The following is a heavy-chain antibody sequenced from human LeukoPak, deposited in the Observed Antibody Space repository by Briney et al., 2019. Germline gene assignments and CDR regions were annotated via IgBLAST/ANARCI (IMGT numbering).Heavy chain of an antibody. V-gene: IGHV3-23*01. CDR3: ARGYYDILTGYYNRYYFDY. CDR1: GFTFSSYA. J-gene: IGHJ4*02. Sequence: GGSLRLSCAASGFTFSSYAMSWVRQAPGKGLEWVSAISGSGGSTYYADSVKGRFTISKDNSKNTLYLQMNSLRAEDTAVYYCARGYYDILTGYYNRYYFDYWGQGTLVTVSS. D-gene: IGHD3-9*01. CDR2: ISGSGGST.